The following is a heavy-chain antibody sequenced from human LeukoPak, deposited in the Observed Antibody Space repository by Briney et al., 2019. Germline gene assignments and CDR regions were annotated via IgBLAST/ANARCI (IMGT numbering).Heavy chain of an antibody. J-gene: IGHJ4*02. D-gene: IGHD3-22*01. Sequence: GGSLRLSCAASGFTFSSYGMHWVRQAPGKGLEWVAVIWYDGSNKYYADSVKGRFTISRDNSKNTLYLQMNSLRAEDTAVYYCAKGAYSYDSSGYCPFDYWGQGTLVTVSS. V-gene: IGHV3-33*06. CDR2: IWYDGSNK. CDR1: GFTFSSYG. CDR3: AKGAYSYDSSGYCPFDY.